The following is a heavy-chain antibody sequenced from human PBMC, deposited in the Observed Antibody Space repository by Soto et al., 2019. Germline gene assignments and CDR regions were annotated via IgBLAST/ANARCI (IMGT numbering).Heavy chain of an antibody. CDR3: ARVPPGSWAPT. J-gene: IGHJ5*02. CDR2: SYAGGTT. Sequence: EVQLVESGGGLIQPGGSLRLSCTASGFTVSSNYMSWVRQAPGKGLEWVSISYAGGTTYHADSVKGRVTIARAIAKNPVYLQMNRLGVEDTAVYHCARVPPGSWAPTWGQGTLVTVSS. V-gene: IGHV3-53*01. D-gene: IGHD1-26*01. CDR1: GFTVSSNY.